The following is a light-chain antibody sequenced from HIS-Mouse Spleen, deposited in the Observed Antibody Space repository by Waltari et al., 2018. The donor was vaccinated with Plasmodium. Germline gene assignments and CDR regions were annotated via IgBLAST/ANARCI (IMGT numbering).Light chain of an antibody. CDR2: KAS. J-gene: IGKJ1*01. V-gene: IGKV1-5*03. CDR1: QSISSW. Sequence: DLQMTQSPSTLSAFVGDRVPIPCRTSQSISSWLAWYQQKPGKAPKLLIYKASSLESGVPSRFSGSGSGTEFTLTISSLQPDDFATYYCQQYNSYSWTFGQGTKVEIK. CDR3: QQYNSYSWT.